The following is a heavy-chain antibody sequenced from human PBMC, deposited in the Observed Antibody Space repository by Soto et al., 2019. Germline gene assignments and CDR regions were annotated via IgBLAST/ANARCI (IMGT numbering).Heavy chain of an antibody. CDR2: ISYDGSNK. CDR3: AREGWYGTQRYYFDS. CDR1: GFTFSSYG. V-gene: IGHV3-30*03. Sequence: QVQLVESGGGVVQPGRSLRLSCAASGFTFSSYGMHWVRQAPGKGLEWVAVISYDGSNKYYADSVKGRFTISRDNSKNTLYLQMNSLRAEDTAVYYCAREGWYGTQRYYFDSWGQGTLVTVSS. J-gene: IGHJ4*02. D-gene: IGHD2-15*01.